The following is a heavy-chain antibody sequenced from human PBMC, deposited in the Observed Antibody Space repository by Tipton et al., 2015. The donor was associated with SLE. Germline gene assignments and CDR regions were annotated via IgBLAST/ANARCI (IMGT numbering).Heavy chain of an antibody. J-gene: IGHJ4*02. CDR1: GFTFSTYW. CDR2: INQDGSEK. Sequence: GPLRLSCVDYGFTFSTYWMTWVRQAPGKGLEWVANINQDGSEKNYVDSVKGRFSISRDNAKNSLYLQMSRLRAEDTAVYYCAREAGNTYYLDYWGQGTLVTVSS. V-gene: IGHV3-7*03. CDR3: AREAGNTYYLDY. D-gene: IGHD2-2*02.